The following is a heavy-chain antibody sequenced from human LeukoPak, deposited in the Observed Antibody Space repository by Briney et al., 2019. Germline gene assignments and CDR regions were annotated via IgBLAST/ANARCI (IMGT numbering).Heavy chain of an antibody. D-gene: IGHD6-6*01. CDR2: FDPENGET. CDR3: ASPASDLSFDF. J-gene: IGHJ4*02. Sequence: ASVTVSCKVSGYSPIDIAMHWVRQAPGKGLEWMGGFDPENGETIYAQSFQGRVNMTEDTSTDTAYMELGSLTSEDTAIYYCASPASDLSFDFWGQGTLVTVSA. CDR1: GYSPIDIA. V-gene: IGHV1-24*01.